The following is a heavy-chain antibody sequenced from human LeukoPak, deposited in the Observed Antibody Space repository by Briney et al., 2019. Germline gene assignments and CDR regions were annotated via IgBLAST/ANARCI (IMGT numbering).Heavy chain of an antibody. D-gene: IGHD3-22*01. Sequence: GGSLRLSCAASGVTFSSYWMSWVRQAPGKGLEWVANIKGDGSEKYYVDSVKGRFTISRDNAKTSVYLQMNSLRAEDTAVYYRARGRFNYDSTGYSSFYYWGQGTLVTVSS. J-gene: IGHJ4*02. V-gene: IGHV3-7*01. CDR1: GVTFSSYW. CDR3: ARGRFNYDSTGYSSFYY. CDR2: IKGDGSEK.